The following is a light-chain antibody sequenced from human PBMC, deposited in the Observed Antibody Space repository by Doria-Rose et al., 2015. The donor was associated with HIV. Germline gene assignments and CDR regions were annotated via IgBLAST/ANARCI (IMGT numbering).Light chain of an antibody. CDR1: QSFSSTY. V-gene: IGKV3-20*01. Sequence: EIVLTQSPGTLSLSPGERATLSCRASQSFSSTYLAWYQQNSGQAPSLLIYDGSTRATGIPDRFSASGYGTDFTLTINRLEPEDFALYYCHQYGTSWTFGQGTKVEI. CDR3: HQYGTSWT. CDR2: DGS. J-gene: IGKJ1*01.